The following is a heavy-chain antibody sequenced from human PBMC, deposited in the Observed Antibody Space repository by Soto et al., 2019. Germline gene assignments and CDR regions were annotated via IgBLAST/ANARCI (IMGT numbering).Heavy chain of an antibody. V-gene: IGHV4-4*02. CDR2: VFDHGST. J-gene: IGHJ5*01. Sequence: QVQLQESGPGLVKPWGTLSLTCAVSGVSISGGNVWSWVRQPPGKGLEWIGEVFDHGSTNYNPSLKRRVTMSVDKSQNAFSLNLTSVTAADTAVYYCARVLSGNKEWFDSWGQGILVTVSS. CDR3: ARVLSGNKEWFDS. CDR1: GVSISGGNV. D-gene: IGHD3-10*01.